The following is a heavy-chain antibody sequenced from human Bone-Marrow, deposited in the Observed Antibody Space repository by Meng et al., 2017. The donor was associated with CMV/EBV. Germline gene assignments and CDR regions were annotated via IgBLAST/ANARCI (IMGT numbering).Heavy chain of an antibody. Sequence: LSLTCAASGFTFSSYAMSWVRQAPGKGLEWVSTISPSGGNTYYADSVKGRFTISRDNSKNTLYLQMNTLRGEDTAIYYCAKVITAYFDYWGQGTLVTGSS. CDR2: ISPSGGNT. V-gene: IGHV3-23*01. D-gene: IGHD3-16*01. CDR1: GFTFSSYA. CDR3: AKVITAYFDY. J-gene: IGHJ4*02.